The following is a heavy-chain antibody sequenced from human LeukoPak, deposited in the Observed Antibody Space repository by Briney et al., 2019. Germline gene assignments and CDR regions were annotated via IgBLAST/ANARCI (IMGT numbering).Heavy chain of an antibody. CDR2: IYYSGRT. Sequence: SETLSLTCTVSSGSISSHYWSWIRQPPGKGLEWIGYIYYSGRTNYNPSLKSRVTISVDTSKNQFSLKLSSVTAADTAVYYCASSFDFWSGYYDYWGQGTLVTVSS. CDR3: ASSFDFWSGYYDY. CDR1: SGSISSHY. J-gene: IGHJ4*02. V-gene: IGHV4-59*08. D-gene: IGHD3-3*01.